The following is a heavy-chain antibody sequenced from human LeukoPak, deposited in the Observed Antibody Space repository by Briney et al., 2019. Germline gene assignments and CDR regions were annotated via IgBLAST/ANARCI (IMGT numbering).Heavy chain of an antibody. V-gene: IGHV3-49*04. CDR1: GLAFSAYW. J-gene: IGHJ3*02. Sequence: GGSLRLSCAASGLAFSAYWMSWVRQAPGMGLEWVGFIGSRIYGGTTEYAASVKGRFTISRDNSKSIAYLQMNSLKTEDTAVYYCTRDLSSRPSRGLWGEQPRPGDAFDIWGQGTMVTVSS. CDR3: TRDLSSRPSRGLWGEQPRPGDAFDI. D-gene: IGHD3-16*01. CDR2: IGSRIYGGTT.